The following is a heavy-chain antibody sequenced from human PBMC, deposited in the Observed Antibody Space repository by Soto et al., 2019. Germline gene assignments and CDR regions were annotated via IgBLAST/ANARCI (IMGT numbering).Heavy chain of an antibody. D-gene: IGHD3-3*01. CDR2: INHSGST. V-gene: IGHV4-34*01. Sequence: QVQLQQWGAGLLKPSETLSLTCAVYGGSFSGYYWSWIRQPPGKGLEWIGEINHSGSTNYNPSLKSRVTISVDTSKNQCALKLSSVTAADTAVYYCARERPYDFWSGYYEDYWGQGTLVTVSS. CDR1: GGSFSGYY. CDR3: ARERPYDFWSGYYEDY. J-gene: IGHJ4*02.